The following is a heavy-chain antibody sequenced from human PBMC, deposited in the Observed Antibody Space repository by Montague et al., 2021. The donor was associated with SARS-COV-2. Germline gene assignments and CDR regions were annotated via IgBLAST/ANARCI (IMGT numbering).Heavy chain of an antibody. CDR1: GGSISSSSYY. CDR2: IYYSTNT. D-gene: IGHD3-22*01. V-gene: IGHV4-39*01. CDR3: ARFPTSYYYDSKASPGTHDASDI. Sequence: SETLSLTCTVSGGSISSSSYYWGWIRQPPGKELEWIVCIYYSTNTYYNPSLKSPVTISVYKSKNQFSLKLSSVTAADTAVYYCARFPTSYYYDSKASPGTHDASDIWGQGTMVTVSS. J-gene: IGHJ3*02.